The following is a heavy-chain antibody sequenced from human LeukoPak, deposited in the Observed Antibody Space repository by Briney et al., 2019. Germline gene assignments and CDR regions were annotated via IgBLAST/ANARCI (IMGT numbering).Heavy chain of an antibody. Sequence: SGTLSLTCAVSGGSISSSNWWSWVRPPPGKGLEWIGEIYHSGSTNYNPSLKSRVTISVDTSKNQFSLKLRSVTAADTAVYYCARWGIVGATGEDYWGQGTLVTVSS. CDR3: ARWGIVGATGEDY. V-gene: IGHV4-4*02. D-gene: IGHD1-26*01. CDR1: GGSISSSNW. J-gene: IGHJ4*02. CDR2: IYHSGST.